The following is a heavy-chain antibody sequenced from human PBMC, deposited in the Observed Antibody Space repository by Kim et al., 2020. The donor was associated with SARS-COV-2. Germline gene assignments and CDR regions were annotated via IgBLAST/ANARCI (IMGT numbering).Heavy chain of an antibody. CDR2: IKYDGSEK. D-gene: IGHD5-18*01. CDR3: ARDLGGGYSFGPNY. CDR1: GFTFSDYW. V-gene: IGHV3-7*01. Sequence: GGSLRLSCAASGFTFSDYWMTWVRQAPGKGLEWVANIKYDGSEKYYVDSVKGRFTISRDSAKNSLYVQMNSLRAEDTAVYYCARDLGGGYSFGPNYWGQGTLLTVSS. J-gene: IGHJ4*02.